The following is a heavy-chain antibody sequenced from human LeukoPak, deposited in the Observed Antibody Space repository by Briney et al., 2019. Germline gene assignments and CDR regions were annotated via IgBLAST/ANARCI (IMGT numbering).Heavy chain of an antibody. CDR1: GYTFTSYD. CDR3: ARGYCSSTSCYLYYYYMDV. V-gene: IGHV1-8*01. CDR2: MNPNSGNT. D-gene: IGHD2-2*01. Sequence: GASVTVSCKASGYTFTSYDINWVRQAAGQGLEWMGWMNPNSGNTGYAQKFQGRVTMTRNTSISTAYMELSSLRSEDTAVYYCARGYCSSTSCYLYYYYMDVWGKGTTVTVSS. J-gene: IGHJ6*03.